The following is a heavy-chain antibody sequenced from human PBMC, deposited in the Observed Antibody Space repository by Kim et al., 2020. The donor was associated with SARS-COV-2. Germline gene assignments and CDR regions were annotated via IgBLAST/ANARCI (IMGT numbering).Heavy chain of an antibody. Sequence: GGSLRLSCAASGFTFSSYAMSWVRQAPGKGLEWVSAISGSGGSTYYADSVKGRFTISRDNSKNTLYLQMNSLRAEDTAVYYCAKDLGYYDILTGYYLTYAFDIWGQGTMVTVSS. D-gene: IGHD3-9*01. V-gene: IGHV3-23*01. CDR2: ISGSGGST. J-gene: IGHJ3*02. CDR3: AKDLGYYDILTGYYLTYAFDI. CDR1: GFTFSSYA.